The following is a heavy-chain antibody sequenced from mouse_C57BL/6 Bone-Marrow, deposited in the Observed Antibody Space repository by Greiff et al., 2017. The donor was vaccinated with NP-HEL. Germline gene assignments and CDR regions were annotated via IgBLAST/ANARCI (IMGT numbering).Heavy chain of an antibody. D-gene: IGHD4-1*01. CDR1: GFTFSSYA. Sequence: EVQLVESGGGLVKPGGSLKLSCAASGFTFSSYAMSWVRQTPEKRLEWVATISDGGIYTYYPDNVKGRCTISRDNAKNNLYLQMSHLKSEDTAMYYCARVGLGRRFAYWGQGTLVTVSA. V-gene: IGHV5-4*01. J-gene: IGHJ3*01. CDR2: ISDGGIYT. CDR3: ARVGLGRRFAY.